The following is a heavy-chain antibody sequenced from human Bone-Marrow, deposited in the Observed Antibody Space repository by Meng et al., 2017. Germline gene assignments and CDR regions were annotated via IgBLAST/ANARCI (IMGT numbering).Heavy chain of an antibody. CDR3: ASVPTTMAHHFDY. D-gene: IGHD4-11*01. CDR2: INHTRSN. J-gene: IGHJ4*02. Sequence: QVSLQEWGRGRSKPAETLPRSCLVYGWASRGYYWSDIRQPPGQGREWIGEINHTRSNHDDTSLKCPVTISVETSQNNLNPKLSSVTQADTAVDYCASVPTTMAHHFDYWGQGTLVTVSS. CDR1: GWASRGYY. V-gene: IGHV4-34*01.